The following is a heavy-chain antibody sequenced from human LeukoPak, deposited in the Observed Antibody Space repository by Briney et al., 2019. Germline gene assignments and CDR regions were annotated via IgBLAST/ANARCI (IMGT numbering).Heavy chain of an antibody. D-gene: IGHD1-26*01. Sequence: GRSLRLSCAASGFTFSSYGMHWVRQAPGKGLEWVAAIWYDGSNKYYADSVKGRFTISRENSKNTLYLQMNSLRAEDTAVYYCAKDRGSTPSFALDYWGQGTLVTVSS. CDR2: IWYDGSNK. J-gene: IGHJ4*02. V-gene: IGHV3-33*06. CDR3: AKDRGSTPSFALDY. CDR1: GFTFSSYG.